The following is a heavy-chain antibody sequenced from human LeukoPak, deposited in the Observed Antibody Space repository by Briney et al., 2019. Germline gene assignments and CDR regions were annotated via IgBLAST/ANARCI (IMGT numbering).Heavy chain of an antibody. J-gene: IGHJ4*02. CDR1: GYTFTSYG. V-gene: IGHV7-4-1*02. CDR3: ARVGKYSGSYPDY. CDR2: IDTNTGNP. D-gene: IGHD1-26*01. Sequence: ASVKVSCKASGYTFTSYGISWVRQAPGQGLEWLGWIDTNTGNPTYAQAFTGRLVFSLDTSVTTTYLQISSLKAEDTAIYYCARVGKYSGSYPDYWGQGTLVTVSS.